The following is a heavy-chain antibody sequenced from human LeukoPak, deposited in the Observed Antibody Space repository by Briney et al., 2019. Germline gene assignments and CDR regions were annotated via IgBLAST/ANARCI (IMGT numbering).Heavy chain of an antibody. Sequence: SETLSLTCTVSGGSISSSSYYWGWIRQPPGKGLEWIGSIYYSGSTYYNPSLKSRVTISVDTSKNQFSLKLSSVTAADTAVYYCARQTVLWFGESRSKGFDYWGQGTLVTVPS. CDR2: IYYSGST. J-gene: IGHJ4*02. V-gene: IGHV4-39*01. CDR1: GGSISSSSYY. D-gene: IGHD3-10*01. CDR3: ARQTVLWFGESRSKGFDY.